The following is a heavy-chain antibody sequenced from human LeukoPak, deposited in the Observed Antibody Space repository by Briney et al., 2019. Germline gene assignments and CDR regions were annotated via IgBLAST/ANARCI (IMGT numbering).Heavy chain of an antibody. J-gene: IGHJ4*02. CDR1: GFTFSSYA. CDR3: AKDATSPRVVVVAATAFDY. Sequence: GGSLRLSCAASGFTFSSYAMSWVRQAPGKGLEWVSAISGSGGSTYYADSVKGRFTISRDNSKNTLYLQMNSLRAEDTAVYYCAKDATSPRVVVVAATAFDYWGQGTLVTASS. D-gene: IGHD2-15*01. V-gene: IGHV3-23*01. CDR2: ISGSGGST.